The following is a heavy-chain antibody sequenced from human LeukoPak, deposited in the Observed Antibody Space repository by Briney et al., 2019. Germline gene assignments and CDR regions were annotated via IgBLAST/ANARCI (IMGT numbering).Heavy chain of an antibody. V-gene: IGHV4-38-2*02. CDR3: ARDRVSRATYYYGSGSYGNWFDP. D-gene: IGHD3-10*01. CDR1: GYSISSGYY. Sequence: SETLSLTCAVSGYSISSGYYWGWIRQPPGKGLEWIESIYHSGSTHYNPSLKSRVTISVDTSKNQFSLKLSSVTAADTAVYYCARDRVSRATYYYGSGSYGNWFDPWGQGTLVSVSS. J-gene: IGHJ5*02. CDR2: IYHSGST.